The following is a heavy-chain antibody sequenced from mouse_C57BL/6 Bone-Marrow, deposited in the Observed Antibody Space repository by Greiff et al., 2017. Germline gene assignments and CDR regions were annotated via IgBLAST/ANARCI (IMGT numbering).Heavy chain of an antibody. CDR3: TRSGIYFDY. CDR2: IDPETGGT. V-gene: IGHV1-15*01. CDR1: GYTFTDYE. Sequence: ESGAELVRPGASVTLSCKASGYTFTDYEMHWVKQTPVHGLEWIGAIDPETGGTAYNQKFKGKAILTADKSSSTAYMELRSLTSEDSAVYYCTRSGIYFDYWGQGTTLTVSS. J-gene: IGHJ2*01. D-gene: IGHD3-1*01.